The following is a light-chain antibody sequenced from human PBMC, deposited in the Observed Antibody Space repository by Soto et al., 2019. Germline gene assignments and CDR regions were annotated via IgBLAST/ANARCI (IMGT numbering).Light chain of an antibody. CDR3: QPYGSSPLT. Sequence: EIVLTQSPGTLSLSPGERATLSCRASQSVNSSYLAWYQQKPGQAPRLLIYGASSRATGIPDRFSGSGSGTYFTLTISRLETEDFAVYYCQPYGSSPLTFGPGTTVDLQ. J-gene: IGKJ3*01. CDR1: QSVNSSY. CDR2: GAS. V-gene: IGKV3-20*01.